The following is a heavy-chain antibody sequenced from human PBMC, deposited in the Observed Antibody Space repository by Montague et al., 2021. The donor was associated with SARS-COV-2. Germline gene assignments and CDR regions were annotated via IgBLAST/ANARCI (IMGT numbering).Heavy chain of an antibody. V-gene: IGHV4-59*01. CDR1: GGSISSYC. Sequence: SETLSLTCTASGGSISSYCWNWVRQPPGKGLEWMGYSYYSESTNYNHTLKSRVTISVDTSKNQFSLKLSSVTAADTAVYYCARDRRTDFDWLFTDSGSYYYCMDAWGQGTPVTVSS. D-gene: IGHD3-9*01. CDR3: ARDRRTDFDWLFTDSGSYYYCMDA. J-gene: IGHJ6*02. CDR2: SYYSEST.